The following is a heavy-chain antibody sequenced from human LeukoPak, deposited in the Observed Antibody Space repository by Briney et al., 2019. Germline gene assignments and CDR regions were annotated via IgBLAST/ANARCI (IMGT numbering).Heavy chain of an antibody. V-gene: IGHV3-23*01. CDR2: ISGGGSNT. D-gene: IGHD6-19*01. CDR1: GFTFSDYA. CDR3: AKGGSGWYVFDY. J-gene: IGHJ4*02. Sequence: GGSLRLSCAASGFTFSDYAMSWVRQAPGKGLEWVSAISGGGSNTYYADSVKGRFTISRDNSKNTLYLQMNGLAAEDTAIYYCAKGGSGWYVFDYWGQGTLVTVSS.